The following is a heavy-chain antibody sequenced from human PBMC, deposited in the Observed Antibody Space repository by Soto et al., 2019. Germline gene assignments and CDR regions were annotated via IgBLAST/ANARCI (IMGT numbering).Heavy chain of an antibody. J-gene: IGHJ4*02. CDR1: GFTFSSYG. CDR2: IWYDGSNK. CDR3: ARGRGTVASGGGTFVDY. V-gene: IGHV3-33*01. D-gene: IGHD4-17*01. Sequence: QVQLVESGGGVVQPGRSLRLSCAASGFTFSSYGMHWVRQAPGKGLEWVAVIWYDGSNKYYADSVKDRFTISRDNSKNTLYLQMNSLRAEDTAVYYCARGRGTVASGGGTFVDYWGQGTLVTVSS.